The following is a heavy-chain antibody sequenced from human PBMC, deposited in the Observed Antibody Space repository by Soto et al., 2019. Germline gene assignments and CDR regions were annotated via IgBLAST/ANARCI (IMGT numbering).Heavy chain of an antibody. Sequence: GGSLRLSCAASGFTFSSYAMSWVRQAPGKGLEWVSAISGSGGSTYYADSVKGRFTISRDNSKNTLYLQMNSLRAEDTVVYYCAKSKWLLKSALYYYYYMDVWGKGTTVTVSS. CDR2: ISGSGGST. V-gene: IGHV3-23*01. D-gene: IGHD3-22*01. J-gene: IGHJ6*03. CDR3: AKSKWLLKSALYYYYYMDV. CDR1: GFTFSSYA.